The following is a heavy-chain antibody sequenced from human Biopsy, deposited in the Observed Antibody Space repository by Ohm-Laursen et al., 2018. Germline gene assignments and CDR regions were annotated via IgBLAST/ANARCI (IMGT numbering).Heavy chain of an antibody. V-gene: IGHV4-4*07. CDR3: ASVVLGPTNDAFDL. CDR1: GGSINNYY. D-gene: IGHD3-22*01. J-gene: IGHJ3*01. Sequence: SETLSLTCTVSGGSINNYYWTWIRQPAGKGLEWIGRIYPGGSTNYNPSLKSRVTMSVDTSKKQFSLRLTSFTAADTAMYYCASVVLGPTNDAFDLWGQGTMVVVSS. CDR2: IYPGGST.